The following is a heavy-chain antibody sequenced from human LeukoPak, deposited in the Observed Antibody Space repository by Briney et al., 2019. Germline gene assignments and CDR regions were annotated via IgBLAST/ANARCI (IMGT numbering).Heavy chain of an antibody. V-gene: IGHV3-21*04. CDR2: IGSSSSYI. D-gene: IGHD3-10*01. CDR3: ARGIRESSRLLYYFDY. CDR1: GFTFSSYS. J-gene: IGHJ4*02. Sequence: GGSLRLSCAASGFTFSSYSMNWVRQAPGKGLEWVSSIGSSSSYIYYADSVKGRFTISRDNAKNSLYLQMNSLRAEDTALYYCARGIRESSRLLYYFDYWGQGTLVTVSS.